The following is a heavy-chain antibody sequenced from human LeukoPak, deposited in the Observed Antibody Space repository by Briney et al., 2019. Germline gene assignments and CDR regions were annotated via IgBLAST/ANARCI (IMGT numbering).Heavy chain of an antibody. V-gene: IGHV3-21*01. CDR1: GLTFSSYT. CDR3: ARDPGGYSSGGELDV. J-gene: IGHJ6*04. CDR2: ISSSSSYI. Sequence: GGSLRLSCAASGLTFSSYTMNWVRRAPGKGLEWVSSISSSSSYIYYADSVKGRFTISRDNAKNSLYLQMNSLRAEDMAVYYCARDPGGYSSGGELDVWGKGTTVTVSS. D-gene: IGHD6-19*01.